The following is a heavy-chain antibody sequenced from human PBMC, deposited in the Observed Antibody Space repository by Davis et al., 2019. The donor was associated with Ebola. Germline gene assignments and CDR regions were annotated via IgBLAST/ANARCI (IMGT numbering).Heavy chain of an antibody. D-gene: IGHD1-26*01. J-gene: IGHJ4*02. Sequence: GGSLRLSCAASGFTFSSYAMSWVRQAPGKGLEWVGRIKSKTDGGTTDYAAPVKGRFTISRDDSKNTLYLQMNSLKTEDTAVYYCTTGQYSGSRGYWGQGTLVTVSS. CDR2: IKSKTDGGTT. CDR1: GFTFSSYA. V-gene: IGHV3-15*01. CDR3: TTGQYSGSRGY.